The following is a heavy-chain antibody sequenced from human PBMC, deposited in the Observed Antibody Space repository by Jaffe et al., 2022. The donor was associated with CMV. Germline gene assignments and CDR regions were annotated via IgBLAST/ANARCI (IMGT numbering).Heavy chain of an antibody. D-gene: IGHD5-12*01. Sequence: QVQLVQSGAEVKKPGSSVKVSCKASGGTFSSYAISWVRQAPGQGLEWMGRIIPILGIANYAQKFQGRVTITADKSTSTAYMELSSLRSEDTAVYYCATQPVEMATISQPLRYWGQGTLVTVSS. CDR2: IIPILGIA. CDR3: ATQPVEMATISQPLRY. J-gene: IGHJ4*02. V-gene: IGHV1-69*09. CDR1: GGTFSSYA.